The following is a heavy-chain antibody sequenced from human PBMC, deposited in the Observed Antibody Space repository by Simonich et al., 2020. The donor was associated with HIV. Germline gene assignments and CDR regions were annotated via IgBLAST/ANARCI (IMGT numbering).Heavy chain of an antibody. J-gene: IGHJ5*02. Sequence: VQLVESGGGSVKPGESLRLSCAASGITFINAWMNWVRQAPGKGMGWVGRIKRKTDSGKTDYAAPVKGRFTISRDDSKNTLYLKMNSLKTEDTAVYYCATRREMTSWGQGTLVTVSS. D-gene: IGHD1-26*01. CDR3: ATRREMTS. V-gene: IGHV3-15*01. CDR2: IKRKTDSGKT. CDR1: GITFINAW.